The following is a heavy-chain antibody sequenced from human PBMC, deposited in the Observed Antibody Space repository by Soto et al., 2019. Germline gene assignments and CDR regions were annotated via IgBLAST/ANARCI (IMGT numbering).Heavy chain of an antibody. CDR3: SHVGGLEQWLYRLDH. V-gene: IGHV2-5*02. CDR2: IYWDDDK. CDR1: GFSLSTSGVG. D-gene: IGHD6-19*01. J-gene: IGHJ4*02. Sequence: QITLKESGPSLVKPTQTLTLTCTFSGFSLSTSGVGVVWSRHPPLNALERVALIYWDDDKHYNPSLRSRLTVTKDTSKNPVVLSLTNLDHLDTATYFCSHVGGLEQWLYRLDHWGQGALVTVSS.